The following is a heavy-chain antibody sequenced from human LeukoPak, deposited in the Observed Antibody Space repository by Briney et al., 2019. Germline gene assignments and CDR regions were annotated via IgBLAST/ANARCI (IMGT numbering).Heavy chain of an antibody. CDR1: GFTFSFYS. D-gene: IGHD3-3*02. J-gene: IGHJ3*02. CDR3: ASHFRYDAFDI. CDR2: ISSSSNTI. V-gene: IGHV3-48*01. Sequence: GGSLRLSCAASGFTFSFYSMNWVRQAPGKGLEWVSYISSSSNTIYYADSVKGRFTISRDNAKNSLYLQINSLRAEDTAVYYCASHFRYDAFDIWGQGTMVTVSS.